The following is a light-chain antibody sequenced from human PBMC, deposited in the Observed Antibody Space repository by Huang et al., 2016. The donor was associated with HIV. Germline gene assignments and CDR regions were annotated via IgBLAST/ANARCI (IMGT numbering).Light chain of an antibody. CDR2: WAT. CDR3: LQYYSVPQT. J-gene: IGKJ1*01. Sequence: DIVMTQSPDSLAVSPGERATINCKSSQTVLYSLNKKNYLGWFQQKPGRPPKLLISWATTRESGVPDRFSGSGSGTDFTLTINNLQAEDVAVYFCLQYYSVPQTFGHGTKVEIK. CDR1: QTVLYSLNKKNY. V-gene: IGKV4-1*01.